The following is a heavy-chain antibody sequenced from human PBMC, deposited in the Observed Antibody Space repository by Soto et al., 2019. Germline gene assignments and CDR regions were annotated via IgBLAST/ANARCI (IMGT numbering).Heavy chain of an antibody. CDR1: GFTFSSYG. Sequence: GGSLRLSCAASGFTFSSYGMHWVRQAPGKGLEWVAVIWYDGSNKYYADSVKGRFTISRDNSKNTLYLEMNSLRAEDTAVYYCARELAFVVRGVIDYYGMDVWGQGTMVTVSS. V-gene: IGHV3-33*01. CDR3: ARELAFVVRGVIDYYGMDV. J-gene: IGHJ6*02. D-gene: IGHD3-10*01. CDR2: IWYDGSNK.